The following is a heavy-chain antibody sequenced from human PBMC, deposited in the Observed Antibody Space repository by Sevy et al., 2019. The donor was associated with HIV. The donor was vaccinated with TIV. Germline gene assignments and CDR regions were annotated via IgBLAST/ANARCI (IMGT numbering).Heavy chain of an antibody. V-gene: IGHV3-15*01. Sequence: GGSLRLSCAASGFTFSNAWMNWVRQAPGKGLEWVGHIKSKTDGGTRDYAAPVKGRFTISRDDSKNTLYLQMNSLKTEDTAVYYCTTLAAAGETKGGGWGQGTLVTVSS. CDR3: TTLAAAGETKGGG. CDR1: GFTFSNAW. J-gene: IGHJ4*02. D-gene: IGHD6-13*01. CDR2: IKSKTDGGTR.